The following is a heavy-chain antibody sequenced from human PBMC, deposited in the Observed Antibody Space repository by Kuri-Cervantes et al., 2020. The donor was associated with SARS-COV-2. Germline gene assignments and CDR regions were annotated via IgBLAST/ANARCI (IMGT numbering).Heavy chain of an antibody. CDR2: IWYDGSNK. CDR3: ARGGGYDFWSGFDY. D-gene: IGHD3-3*01. J-gene: IGHJ4*01. V-gene: IGHV3-33*08. Sequence: GGSLRLSCAASGFTFSSYGMHWVRQAPGKGLEWVAVIWYDGSNKYYADSVKGRLTISRDNSKNTLYLQMNSLRAEDTAVYYCARGGGYDFWSGFDYWGQGTLVTVSS. CDR1: GFTFSSYG.